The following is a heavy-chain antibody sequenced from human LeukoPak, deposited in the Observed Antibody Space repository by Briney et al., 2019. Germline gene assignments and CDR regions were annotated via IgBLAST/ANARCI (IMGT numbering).Heavy chain of an antibody. J-gene: IGHJ4*02. V-gene: IGHV4-39*07. CDR2: INHSGST. Sequence: PSETLSLTCTVSGGSISSGGYYWSWIRQPPGKGLEWIGEINHSGSTNYNPSLKSRVTISVDTSKNQFSLKLSSVTAADTAVYYCARGPKNRAFDYWGQGTLVTVSS. CDR3: ARGPKNRAFDY. D-gene: IGHD2/OR15-2a*01. CDR1: GGSISSGGYY.